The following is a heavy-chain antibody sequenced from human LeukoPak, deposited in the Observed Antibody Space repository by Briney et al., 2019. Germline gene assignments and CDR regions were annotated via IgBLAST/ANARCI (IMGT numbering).Heavy chain of an antibody. J-gene: IGHJ4*02. CDR1: GYTFTSYG. CDR3: ARDLAARPSLGIDY. V-gene: IGHV1-18*01. CDR2: INAYNGNT. Sequence: ASVKVSCKASGYTFTSYGISWVRQAPGQGLEWMGWINAYNGNTNYARKFQGRVTMTTDTSTSTAYMELRSLRSDDTAVYYCARDLAARPSLGIDYWGQGTLVTVSS. D-gene: IGHD6-6*01.